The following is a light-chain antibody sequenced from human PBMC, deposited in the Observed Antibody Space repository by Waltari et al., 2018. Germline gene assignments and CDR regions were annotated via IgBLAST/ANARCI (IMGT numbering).Light chain of an antibody. CDR1: QSVTSK. Sequence: EIVMTQSPVTLSVSPGEGATLSCKVSQSVTSKLAWYGQKPGQPPRLLIYGGSTRATGIPARFSGSGSGTEFTLTISSLQSEDFAVYYCQQYNNWPLTFGGGTKVEIK. J-gene: IGKJ4*01. V-gene: IGKV3D-15*01. CDR3: QQYNNWPLT. CDR2: GGS.